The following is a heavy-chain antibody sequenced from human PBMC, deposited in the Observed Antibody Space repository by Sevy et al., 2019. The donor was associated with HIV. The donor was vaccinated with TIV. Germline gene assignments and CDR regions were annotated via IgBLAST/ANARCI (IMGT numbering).Heavy chain of an antibody. V-gene: IGHV3-23*01. CDR1: GFTFSSFA. D-gene: IGHD5-18*01. CDR2: ISGTGDYT. Sequence: GESLKISCAASGFTFSSFAMGWVRQAPGKGLDWISVISGTGDYTYYADSVKGRFTISRDNSKNTLFLQMNSLRAEDTAMFYCAKKMGGGSGMAFLVDYWGQGTLVTVSS. CDR3: AKKMGGGSGMAFLVDY. J-gene: IGHJ4*02.